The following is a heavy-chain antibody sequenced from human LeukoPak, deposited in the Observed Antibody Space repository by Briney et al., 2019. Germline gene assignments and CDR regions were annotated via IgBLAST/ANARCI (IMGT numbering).Heavy chain of an antibody. CDR1: GFSFSDYG. J-gene: IGHJ4*02. CDR3: ARDPDGDYDFDY. Sequence: GGSLRLSCAASGFSFSDYGMNWVRRAPGKGLEWLSHVNSNGAVISYADSVKGRFTISRDTAKSSLYLQMNSLKIEDTAIYFCARDPDGDYDFDYWGQGTLVTVSS. CDR2: VNSNGAVI. D-gene: IGHD4-17*01. V-gene: IGHV3-48*01.